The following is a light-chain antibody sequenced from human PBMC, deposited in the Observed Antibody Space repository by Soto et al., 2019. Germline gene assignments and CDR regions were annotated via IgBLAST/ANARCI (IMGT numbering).Light chain of an antibody. V-gene: IGLV1-44*01. Sequence: VLTQSPSASWTPGQRITIYCSGSTSSIGSNAVNWYQQFPGTAPTFLIYNDDQRPSGVPDRFSGSKSGTSASLAISGLHSEDEADYYCATWDDSLNAFVFGTGTKVTVL. J-gene: IGLJ1*01. CDR2: NDD. CDR1: TSSIGSNA. CDR3: ATWDDSLNAFV.